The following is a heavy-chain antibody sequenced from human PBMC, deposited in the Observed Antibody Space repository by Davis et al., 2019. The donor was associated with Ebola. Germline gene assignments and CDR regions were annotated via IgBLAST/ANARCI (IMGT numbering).Heavy chain of an antibody. Sequence: MPSETLSLTCTVSGGPITSGSYYWGWIRQPPGKGLEWIGAISHTGSTYYNPSLKSRLTLSVDTSKNQFSLKLTSVTAADTAVYYCARRMDVWGQGTTVTVSS. CDR3: ARRMDV. CDR2: ISHTGST. V-gene: IGHV4-39*01. J-gene: IGHJ6*02. CDR1: GGPITSGSYY.